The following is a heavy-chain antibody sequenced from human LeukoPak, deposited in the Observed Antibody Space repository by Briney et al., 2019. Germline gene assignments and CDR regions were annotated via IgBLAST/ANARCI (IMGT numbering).Heavy chain of an antibody. D-gene: IGHD1-26*01. CDR1: GGTFSSYA. Sequence: RASVKVSCKASGGTFSSYAISWVRQAPGQGLEWMGGIIPIFGTANYAQKFQGRVTITADESTSTAYMELSSLRSEDTAVYYCARAREDGGATVIHFDYWGQGTLVTVSS. CDR3: ARAREDGGATVIHFDY. CDR2: IIPIFGTA. V-gene: IGHV1-69*13. J-gene: IGHJ4*02.